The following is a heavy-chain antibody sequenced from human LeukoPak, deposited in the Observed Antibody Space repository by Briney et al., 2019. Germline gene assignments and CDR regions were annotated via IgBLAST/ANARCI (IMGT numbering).Heavy chain of an antibody. CDR3: GYYNSGSYSTPDS. CDR1: GFTFSSYW. CDR2: IKQDGSEK. J-gene: IGHJ5*01. V-gene: IGHV3-7*01. Sequence: SGGSLRLSCAASGFTFSSYWMSWVRQAPGKGLEWVANIKQDGSEKYYVDSVKGRFTISRDNAKNSLYLQMNSLRSEDTAVYYCGYYNSGSYSTPDSWGQGTQVTVSS. D-gene: IGHD3-10*01.